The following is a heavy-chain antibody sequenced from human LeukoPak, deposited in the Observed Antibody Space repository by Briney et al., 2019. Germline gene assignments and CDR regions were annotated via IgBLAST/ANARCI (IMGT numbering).Heavy chain of an antibody. CDR2: IYYSGST. CDR3: ARAVSGVVPGFDY. V-gene: IGHV4-59*01. Sequence: SETLSLTCTVSGGSISSYYWSWIRQPPGKGLEWIGYIYYSGSTNYNPSPKSRVTISVDTSKNQFSLKLSSVTAADTAVYYCARAVSGVVPGFDYWGQGTLVTVSS. J-gene: IGHJ4*02. D-gene: IGHD2-2*01. CDR1: GGSISSYY.